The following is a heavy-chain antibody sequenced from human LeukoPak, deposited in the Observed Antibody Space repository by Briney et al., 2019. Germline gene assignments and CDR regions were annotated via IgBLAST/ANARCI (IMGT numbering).Heavy chain of an antibody. D-gene: IGHD3-10*01. CDR2: INHSGST. Sequence: SETLSLTCAVYGGSFSGYYWSWIRQPPGKGLEWIGEINHSGSTNYNPSLKSRVTISVDTSKNQFSLKLSSVTAADTAVYYCARRKRITMVRGVISPSPLDPWGQGTLVTVSS. CDR1: GGSFSGYY. J-gene: IGHJ5*02. V-gene: IGHV4-34*01. CDR3: ARRKRITMVRGVISPSPLDP.